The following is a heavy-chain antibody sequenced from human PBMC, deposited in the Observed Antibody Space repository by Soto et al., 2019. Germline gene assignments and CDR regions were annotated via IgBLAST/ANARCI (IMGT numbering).Heavy chain of an antibody. CDR1: GGSISSSSPY. CDR3: ATGYGSSWYDY. CDR2: IYYTGIT. J-gene: IGHJ4*02. Sequence: QLPLQESGPGLVKPSETLSLTCGVSGGSISSSSPYWGWIRQPPGKGLQWIGNIYYTGITYFNPSLKSRVTISVDTSKKQFFLKLTSVTAADTAVYYCATGYGSSWYDYWGQGTLVTVAS. V-gene: IGHV4-39*01. D-gene: IGHD6-13*01.